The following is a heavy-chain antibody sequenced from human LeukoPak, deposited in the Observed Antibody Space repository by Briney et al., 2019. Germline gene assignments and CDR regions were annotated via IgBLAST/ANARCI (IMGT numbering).Heavy chain of an antibody. Sequence: GGSLRLSCAASGFTFSSYAMSWVRQAPGKGLEWVSATSGSGGSTYYADSVKGRFTISRDNSKNTLYLQMNSLRAEDKVVYDCAKEIVPAAGVDDWGQGTLVTVSS. V-gene: IGHV3-23*01. D-gene: IGHD2-2*01. CDR1: GFTFSSYA. CDR3: AKEIVPAAGVDD. J-gene: IGHJ4*01. CDR2: TSGSGGST.